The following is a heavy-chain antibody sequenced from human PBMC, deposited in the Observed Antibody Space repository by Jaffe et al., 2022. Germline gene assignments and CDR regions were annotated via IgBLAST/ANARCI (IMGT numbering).Heavy chain of an antibody. CDR3: TRGWRGSGSDY. J-gene: IGHJ4*02. CDR1: GFTFSNYW. Sequence: EVQLVESGGGLVQPGGSLRLSCAASGFTFSNYWIHWVRQASGKGLVWVSRISSDASDTTYADSVKGRFTISRDNAKNTLYLQMNSLRAEDTAVYYCTRGWRGSGSDYWGQGILVTVSS. V-gene: IGHV3-74*01. D-gene: IGHD3-3*01. CDR2: ISSDASDT.